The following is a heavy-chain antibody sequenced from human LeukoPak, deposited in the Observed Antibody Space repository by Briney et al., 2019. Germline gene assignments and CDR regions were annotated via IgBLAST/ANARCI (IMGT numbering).Heavy chain of an antibody. J-gene: IGHJ4*02. CDR1: GFTFKTYA. Sequence: GGSLRLSCAASGFTFKTYAMNWVRQAPGKGLEWLSGISGSGNGTYYADSVKGRFTISGDNSTNMVYLQMNSLTVEDAATYYCAKRTMSAFDSWGQGTLLIVSS. CDR2: ISGSGNGT. D-gene: IGHD5-24*01. V-gene: IGHV3-23*01. CDR3: AKRTMSAFDS.